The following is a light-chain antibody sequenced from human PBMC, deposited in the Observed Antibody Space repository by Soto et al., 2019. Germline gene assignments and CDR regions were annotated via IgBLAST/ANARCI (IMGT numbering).Light chain of an antibody. V-gene: IGKV3-20*01. J-gene: IGKJ1*01. Sequence: EIVLTQSPGTLSLSPGERATLSCRASQSVSNNYLAWYQQKPGQAPRLLIYGASSRATGIPDRFSGSGSGTYFTLTVTTLEPEDFAVYYCQHFGSSPRTFGQGTKVEIK. CDR3: QHFGSSPRT. CDR1: QSVSNNY. CDR2: GAS.